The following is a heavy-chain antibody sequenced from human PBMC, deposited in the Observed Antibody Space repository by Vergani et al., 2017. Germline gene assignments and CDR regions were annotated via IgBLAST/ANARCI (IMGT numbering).Heavy chain of an antibody. CDR1: GGTFSSYA. CDR2: ISAYNGNT. J-gene: IGHJ4*02. D-gene: IGHD5-18*01. Sequence: QVQLVQSGAEVKKPGSSVKVSCKASGGTFSSYAISWVRQAPGQGLEWMGWISAYNGNTNYAQKLQGRVTMTTDTSTSTAYMELRSLRSDDTAVYYCARGWVEDTAMVTGMDYWGQGTLVTVSS. V-gene: IGHV1-18*01. CDR3: ARGWVEDTAMVTGMDY.